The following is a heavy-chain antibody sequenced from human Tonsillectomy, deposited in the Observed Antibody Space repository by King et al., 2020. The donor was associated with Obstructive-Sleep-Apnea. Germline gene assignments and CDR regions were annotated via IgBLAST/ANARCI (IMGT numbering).Heavy chain of an antibody. Sequence: QLQESGPGLVKPSETLSLTCTVSGVSISSTTYCWVWIRQAPGKGLEWIGSVYSSWTAYYNASLKGRGTRSVDTSKNQFSLMLSSVTAADTAFYYCGSDERDFDFWGQGTLVTVSS. J-gene: IGHJ4*02. CDR3: GSDERDFDF. D-gene: IGHD1-1*01. CDR1: GVSISSTTYC. CDR2: VYSSWTA. V-gene: IGHV4-39*07.